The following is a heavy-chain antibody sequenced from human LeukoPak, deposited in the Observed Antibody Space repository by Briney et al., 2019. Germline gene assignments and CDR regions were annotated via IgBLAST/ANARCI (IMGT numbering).Heavy chain of an antibody. D-gene: IGHD6-19*01. Sequence: SETLSLTCTVSGGSISSSSYYWGWIRQPPGKGLEWIGSIYHSGSTYYNPSLKSRVTISVDTSKNQFSLKLSSVTAADTAVYYCARVSGIAVAGTTPGAFDIWGQGTMVTVSS. V-gene: IGHV4-39*07. CDR3: ARVSGIAVAGTTPGAFDI. CDR1: GGSISSSSYY. J-gene: IGHJ3*02. CDR2: IYHSGST.